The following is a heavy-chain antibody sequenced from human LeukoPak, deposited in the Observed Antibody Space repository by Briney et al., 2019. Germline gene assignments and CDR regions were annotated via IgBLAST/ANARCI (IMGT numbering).Heavy chain of an antibody. D-gene: IGHD2-15*01. CDR2: INHSGST. J-gene: IGHJ4*02. CDR1: GGSFSGYY. Sequence: SETLSLTCAVYGGSFSGYYWSWIRQPPGKGLEWIGEINHSGSTNYNPSLKSRVTISVDTSKNQFSLQLNSVTPEDTAVYYCAREELGYCSGGSCFSIDYWGQGTLVTVSS. CDR3: AREELGYCSGGSCFSIDY. V-gene: IGHV4-34*01.